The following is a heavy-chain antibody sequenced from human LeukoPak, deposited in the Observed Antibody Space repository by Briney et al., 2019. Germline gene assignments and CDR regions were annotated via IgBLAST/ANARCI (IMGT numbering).Heavy chain of an antibody. CDR3: ARSVEQLAPQGYYYYYMDV. CDR2: IDYSGST. Sequence: PSETLSLTCTVSGGSISSSSYYWGWIRQPPGKVPEWIGSIDYSGSTYYNPSLKSRVTISVDTSKNQSSLKLSSVTAADTAVYYCARSVEQLAPQGYYYYYMDVWGKGTTVTVSS. CDR1: GGSISSSSYY. J-gene: IGHJ6*03. D-gene: IGHD6-6*01. V-gene: IGHV4-39*07.